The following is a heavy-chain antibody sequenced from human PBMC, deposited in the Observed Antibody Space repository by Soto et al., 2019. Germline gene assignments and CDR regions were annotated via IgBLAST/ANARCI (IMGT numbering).Heavy chain of an antibody. J-gene: IGHJ5*02. CDR1: GGAFRSYF. V-gene: IGHV4-59*01. CDR2: IHSSGRS. Sequence: QVRLRESGPQVVKPSATLSLNCNVSGGAFRSYFWSWIRQSPGKGLEWIGNIHSSGRSNYNPSFKSRVSMSIDPSKNQFSVRLTSVTPADTAVYYCARDDPCDPWGQGILVTVSS. CDR3: ARDDPCDP.